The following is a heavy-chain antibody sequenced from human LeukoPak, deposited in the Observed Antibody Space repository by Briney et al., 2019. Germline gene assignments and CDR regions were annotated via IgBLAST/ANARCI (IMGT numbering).Heavy chain of an antibody. CDR1: GFTFSSYS. Sequence: GGSLRLSCAASGFTFSSYSMNWVRQAPGKGLEWVSYISSSSSTIYYADSVKGRFTISRDNAKNSLYLQMNSLRAEDTAVYYCARDHHTRFYSSSYYYYYMDVWGKGTTVTVSS. D-gene: IGHD6-13*01. CDR2: ISSSSSTI. J-gene: IGHJ6*03. V-gene: IGHV3-48*01. CDR3: ARDHHTRFYSSSYYYYYMDV.